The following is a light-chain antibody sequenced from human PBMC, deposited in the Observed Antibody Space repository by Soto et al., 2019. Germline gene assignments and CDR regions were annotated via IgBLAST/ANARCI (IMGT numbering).Light chain of an antibody. V-gene: IGLV2-14*03. CDR2: DVR. Sequence: QSAVTQPASVSGSPGQSITISCTGTSSDVGGYNYVSWYQQHPDKAPKLLIFDVRSRPSGISNRFSGSKSGNTASLTISGLQAADGADYYCSSYTTRGALVFSGGTKLTVL. CDR3: SSYTTRGALV. CDR1: SSDVGGYNY. J-gene: IGLJ3*02.